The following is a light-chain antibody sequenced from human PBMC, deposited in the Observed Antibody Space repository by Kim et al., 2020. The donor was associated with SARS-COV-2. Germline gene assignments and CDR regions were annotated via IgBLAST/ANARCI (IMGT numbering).Light chain of an antibody. CDR2: DVS. V-gene: IGLV2-14*04. J-gene: IGLJ3*02. CDR1: SRDVGGYNY. CDR3: SSYTSSNTWV. Sequence: GQSITIPCTGTSRDVGGYNYVSWYQQHPGKAPKHMIYDVSKRPSGVSNRFSGSKSGNTASLTISGLQAEDEADYYCSSYTSSNTWVFGGGTQLTVL.